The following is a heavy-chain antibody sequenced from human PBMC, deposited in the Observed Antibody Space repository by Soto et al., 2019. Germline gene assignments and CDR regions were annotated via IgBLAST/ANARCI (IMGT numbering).Heavy chain of an antibody. CDR2: INAGNGNT. D-gene: IGHD2-21*02. Sequence: ASVKVSCKASGYTFTSYAMHWVRQAPGQRLEWMGWINAGNGNTKYSQRFQGRVAITRDTSASTAYMELSSLRSEDTAVYYCARSIVVVTALDYWGQGTLVTVSS. V-gene: IGHV1-3*01. CDR3: ARSIVVVTALDY. J-gene: IGHJ4*02. CDR1: GYTFTSYA.